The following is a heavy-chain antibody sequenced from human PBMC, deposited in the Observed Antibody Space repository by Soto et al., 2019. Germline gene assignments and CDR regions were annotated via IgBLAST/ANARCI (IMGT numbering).Heavy chain of an antibody. CDR2: IKSKTDGGTT. Sequence: EVQLVESGGGLVKPGGSLRLSCAASGFTFSNAWMNWVRQAPGKGLEWVGRIKSKTDGGTTDYAAPVKGRFTISRDDSNNTLYLQMNSLKTEDTAVYYGTTDQVGVVVAWSDYWGQGTLVTVSS. J-gene: IGHJ4*02. D-gene: IGHD2-15*01. CDR1: GFTFSNAW. CDR3: TTDQVGVVVAWSDY. V-gene: IGHV3-15*07.